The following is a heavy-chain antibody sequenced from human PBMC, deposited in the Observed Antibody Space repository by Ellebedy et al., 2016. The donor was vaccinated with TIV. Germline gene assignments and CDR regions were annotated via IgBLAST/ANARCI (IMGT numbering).Heavy chain of an antibody. V-gene: IGHV3-73*01. J-gene: IGHJ5*02. CDR3: TTQIVRGSGGNT. D-gene: IGHD1-26*01. CDR1: GFTFSDSG. CDR2: ITSKSNGYAT. Sequence: GESLKISCAASGFTFSDSGIHWVRQASGKGLEWVGRITSKSNGYATGYAASVKGRFTVSRDDSKNTAYLQMNSLKSDDTAVYYCTTQIVRGSGGNTWGQGTLVTVSS.